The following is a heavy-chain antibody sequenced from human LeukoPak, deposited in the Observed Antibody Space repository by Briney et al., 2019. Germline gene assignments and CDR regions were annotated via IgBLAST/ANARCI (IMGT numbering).Heavy chain of an antibody. J-gene: IGHJ3*02. Sequence: SETLSLTCIVSGYSISSGYYWGWIRQSPGKGLEWIAYFFHSGNINYSPSFKSRVTISVDTSTNQFSLKMSSVTGADTAIYYCARVIGGIDALDIWGRGTMVTVSS. V-gene: IGHV4-38-2*02. D-gene: IGHD3-10*01. CDR2: FFHSGNI. CDR3: ARVIGGIDALDI. CDR1: GYSISSGYY.